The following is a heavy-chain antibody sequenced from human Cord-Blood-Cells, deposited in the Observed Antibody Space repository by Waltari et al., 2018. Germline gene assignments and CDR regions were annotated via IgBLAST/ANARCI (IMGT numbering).Heavy chain of an antibody. D-gene: IGHD1-26*01. V-gene: IGHV5-51*01. CDR1: GYSFTSYW. J-gene: IGHJ3*02. CDR3: ARHGRGGSYYPDAFDI. CDR2: IYPGESAT. Sequence: EVQLVQSGAEVKKPGESLKISCKGSGYSFTSYWIGWVRQMPGKGREWMGVIYPGESATGYSPSFQGQVTISADKSISTAYLQWSSLKASDTAMYYCARHGRGGSYYPDAFDIWGQGTMVTVSS.